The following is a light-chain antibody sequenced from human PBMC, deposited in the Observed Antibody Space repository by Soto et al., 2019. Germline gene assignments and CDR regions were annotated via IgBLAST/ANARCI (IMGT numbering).Light chain of an antibody. CDR1: QSLLHSNGYNY. CDR3: MQALQTPIT. CDR2: SGS. J-gene: IGKJ5*01. Sequence: DIVMTQSPLSLPVTPGEPASISCRSSQSLLHSNGYNYLDWYLQKPGQSPQLLIYSGSNRASGVPDRCSGSGSGTDFTLKISRVEAEDVGIYYCMQALQTPITFCQGTRLEIK. V-gene: IGKV2-28*01.